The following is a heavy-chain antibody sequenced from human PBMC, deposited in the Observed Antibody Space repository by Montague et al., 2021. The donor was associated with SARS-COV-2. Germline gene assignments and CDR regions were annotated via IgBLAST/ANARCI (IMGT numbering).Heavy chain of an antibody. V-gene: IGHV4-59*01. D-gene: IGHD2-21*01. CDR1: FGSISTCY. Sequence: SETLSLTCTVSFGSISTCYWSWIRQPPGKGLEWIRFIFYNGSTKYNPSLKRRVSISLDTSKNQFSLKLSSVTAADTAVYYCARQDAWAYCGDECYRGWFDSWGQGTLVTVSS. CDR2: IFYNGST. J-gene: IGHJ5*01. CDR3: ARQDAWAYCGDECYRGWFDS.